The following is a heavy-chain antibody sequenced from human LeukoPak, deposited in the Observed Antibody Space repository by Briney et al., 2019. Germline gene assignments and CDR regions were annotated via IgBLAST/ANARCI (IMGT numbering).Heavy chain of an antibody. D-gene: IGHD6-13*01. CDR2: IYPGDSDH. J-gene: IGHJ4*02. Sequence: GESLKISCKGSGYIFTTYWIGWVRQMPGKGLEWMGIIYPGDSDHRYSPSFQGQVTISADKSISTAYLQWSSLKASDSAMYYCVRHGLGSSWFGFDYWGQGTLVTVSS. CDR3: VRHGLGSSWFGFDY. V-gene: IGHV5-51*01. CDR1: GYIFTTYW.